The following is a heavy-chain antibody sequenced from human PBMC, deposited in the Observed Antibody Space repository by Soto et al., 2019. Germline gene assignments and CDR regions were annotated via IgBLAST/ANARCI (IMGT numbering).Heavy chain of an antibody. Sequence: PGASLRLSCAASGFTFSSFGLHWVRQAPGKGLEWVAVISYDGIDEAYADSVKGRFTISRDNSKNTLYLQMNSLRAEDTAVYYCARGQHYYDSSGYPGYWGQGT. D-gene: IGHD3-22*01. CDR2: ISYDGIDE. CDR3: ARGQHYYDSSGYPGY. J-gene: IGHJ4*02. V-gene: IGHV3-30*03. CDR1: GFTFSSFG.